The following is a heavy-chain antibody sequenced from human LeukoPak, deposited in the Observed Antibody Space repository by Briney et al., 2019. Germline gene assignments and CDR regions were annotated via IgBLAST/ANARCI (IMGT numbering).Heavy chain of an antibody. V-gene: IGHV4-59*08. CDR3: ARKGYGDGGPFDY. J-gene: IGHJ4*02. CDR2: IYFGGTA. D-gene: IGHD4-17*01. CDR1: GDYISSYY. Sequence: PSETLSLTCSVSGDYISSYYWTWIRQSPGKGLEWIGQIYFGGTANYNPTFKSRVTMSEGTSTNRFSLRLSSVTAADTAVYYCARKGYGDGGPFDYWGQGTLVTVSS.